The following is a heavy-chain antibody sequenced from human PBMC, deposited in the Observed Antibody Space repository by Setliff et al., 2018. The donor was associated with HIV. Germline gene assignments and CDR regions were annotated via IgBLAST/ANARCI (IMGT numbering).Heavy chain of an antibody. CDR2: INHNRKT. CDR1: GGSFSGYF. J-gene: IGHJ4*02. Sequence: SETLSLTCAVYGGSFSGYFWSWVRQSPGKGLEWIGEINHNRKTNYNPSLKSRVTISIDRSKNQFSLKLNSVIAADTAVYYCTRVRDHYDSGTYYRPLYFFDSWGQGTRVTVSS. V-gene: IGHV4-34*01. D-gene: IGHD3-10*01. CDR3: TRVRDHYDSGTYYRPLYFFDS.